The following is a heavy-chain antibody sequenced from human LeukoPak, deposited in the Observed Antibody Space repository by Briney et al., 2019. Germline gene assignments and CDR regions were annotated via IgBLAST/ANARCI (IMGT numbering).Heavy chain of an antibody. CDR3: ASQNWMTD. V-gene: IGHV3-48*01. Sequence: GGSLRLSCAASGFTISTYDMHWVRQAPGKGLEWVSYISSSISSINYADSVKGRFTISRDNAKNSLYLQMNSLRAEDTAVYYCASQNWMTDWGQGTLVTVSS. CDR2: ISSSISSI. CDR1: GFTISTYD. D-gene: IGHD1-1*01. J-gene: IGHJ4*02.